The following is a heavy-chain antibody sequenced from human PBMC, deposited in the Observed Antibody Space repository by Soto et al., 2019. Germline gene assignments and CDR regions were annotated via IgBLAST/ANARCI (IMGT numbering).Heavy chain of an antibody. Sequence: TLSLTCTVSGGSISSGGYYWCWIRQDQAKGLEWIGYIYYTGSTYYNPSLKSRCTISVDTSKNQFSLKLSSGTAAATAVYYCAALCVGCGGFNSDCTDFCDQVTTVRVSS. J-gene: IGHJ6*02. D-gene: IGHD1-1*01. CDR2: IYYTGST. V-gene: IGHV4-31*03. CDR3: AALCVGCGGFNSDCTDF. CDR1: GGSISSGGYY.